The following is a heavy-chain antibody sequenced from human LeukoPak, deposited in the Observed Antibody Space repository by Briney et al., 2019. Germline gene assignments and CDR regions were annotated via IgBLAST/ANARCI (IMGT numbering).Heavy chain of an antibody. CDR2: INPNSGGT. CDR1: GYTLPAYY. Sequence: ASVQVPCKASGYTLPAYYIYGVRPAPAQGLEWMGRINPNSGGTDYAHHFQGRVTMTRDTSISAAYMELGRLRSDDTAVYYCARGYCSGGTCYLVEDWLDPWGQGTLVTVSS. J-gene: IGHJ5*02. V-gene: IGHV1-2*06. D-gene: IGHD2-15*01. CDR3: ARGYCSGGTCYLVEDWLDP.